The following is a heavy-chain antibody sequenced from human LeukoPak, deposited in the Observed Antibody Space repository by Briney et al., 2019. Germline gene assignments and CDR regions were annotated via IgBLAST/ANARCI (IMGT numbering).Heavy chain of an antibody. CDR3: ATVTRYAFGPKFDY. J-gene: IGHJ4*02. D-gene: IGHD3-16*02. Sequence: ASVKVSCKVSEYSFTDYYIHWVRQAPGKGLEWVGLVDPEDDKTMYAEHFQGRITITADTSTDTAHMDLRSLRSEDTAVYYCATVTRYAFGPKFDYWGQGTLVTVSS. CDR1: EYSFTDYY. V-gene: IGHV1-69-2*01. CDR2: VDPEDDKT.